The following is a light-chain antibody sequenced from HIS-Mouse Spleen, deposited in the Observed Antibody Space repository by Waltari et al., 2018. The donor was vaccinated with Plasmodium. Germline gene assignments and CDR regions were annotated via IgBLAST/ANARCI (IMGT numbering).Light chain of an antibody. V-gene: IGLV1-44*01. Sequence: QSVLTQPPSASGTPGQRVTISCSGSSSNIGSNTVNWYQQLPGTAPKLLIYSNNQRPSGVPDLFPGSKSGTSSSLAISGLQSEDEADYYCAAWDDSLNGPVFGGGTKLTVL. CDR3: AAWDDSLNGPV. CDR2: SNN. CDR1: SSNIGSNT. J-gene: IGLJ2*01.